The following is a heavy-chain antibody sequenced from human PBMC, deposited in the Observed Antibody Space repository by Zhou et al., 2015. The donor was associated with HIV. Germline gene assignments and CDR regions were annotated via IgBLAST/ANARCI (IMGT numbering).Heavy chain of an antibody. D-gene: IGHD2-2*01. V-gene: IGHV3-9*01. Sequence: EVQLVESGGGLVQPGRSLRLSCAASGFTFDDYAMHWVRQAPGKGLEWVSGISWNSGRIGYADSVKGRFTISRDNAKNSLYLQMNSLRAEDTALYYCARQIIVPAAVPPFLDSWGQGTLVTVSS. CDR1: GFTFDDYA. CDR3: ARQIIVPAAVPPFLDS. J-gene: IGHJ5*02. CDR2: ISWNSGRI.